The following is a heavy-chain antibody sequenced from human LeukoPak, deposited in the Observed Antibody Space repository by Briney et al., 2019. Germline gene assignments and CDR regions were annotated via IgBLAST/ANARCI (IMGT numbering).Heavy chain of an antibody. CDR2: MSPNSGKT. CDR3: ANLNDFWSGYFRGFDP. CDR1: GYTFTSYD. V-gene: IGHV1-8*01. J-gene: IGHJ5*02. D-gene: IGHD3-3*01. Sequence: ASVRVSCKASGYTFTSYDLNWVRQATGQGLEWMGWMSPNSGKTGYAQKFQGRVTITRDTSASTAYMELSSLRSEDTAVYYCANLNDFWSGYFRGFDPWGQGTLVTVSS.